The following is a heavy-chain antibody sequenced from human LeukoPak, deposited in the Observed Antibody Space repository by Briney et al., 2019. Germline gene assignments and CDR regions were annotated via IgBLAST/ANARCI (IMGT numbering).Heavy chain of an antibody. D-gene: IGHD3-9*01. CDR1: GYTFTGYY. V-gene: IGHV1-2*02. CDR2: INPNSGGT. CDR3: ARDLVMATPLGYYDILTGYQFDY. Sequence: ASVKVSCKASGYTFTGYYMHWVRQAPGQGLEWMGWINPNSGGTNYAQKFQGRVTMTRDTSISTACMELSRLRSDDTAVYYCARDLVMATPLGYYDILTGYQFDYWGQGTLVTVSS. J-gene: IGHJ4*02.